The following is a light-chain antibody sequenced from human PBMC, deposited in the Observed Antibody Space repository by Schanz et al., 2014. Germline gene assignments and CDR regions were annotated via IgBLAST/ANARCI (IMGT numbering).Light chain of an antibody. J-gene: IGLJ1*01. Sequence: QSALTQPPSASGSPGQSVTISCTGTSSDVGGYKYVSWYQQHPGKAPKLMIYEVSKRPSGVPDRFSGSKSGNTASLTVSGLQAEDEADYYCSSYGGNLGVFGTGTKLTVL. CDR1: SSDVGGYKY. CDR3: SSYGGNLGV. V-gene: IGLV2-8*01. CDR2: EVS.